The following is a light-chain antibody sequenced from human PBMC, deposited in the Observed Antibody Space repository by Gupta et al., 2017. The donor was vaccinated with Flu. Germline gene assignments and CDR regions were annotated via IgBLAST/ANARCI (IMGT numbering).Light chain of an antibody. CDR3: HQEKTSPYT. CDR2: GTS. CDR1: ETIKNNF. J-gene: IGKJ2*01. V-gene: IGKV3-20*01. Sequence: ATLSVSPGETVTLSCRAAETIKNNFFVWYQQQRGQAPRVLIYGTSKRATGIPDRFSGDGSGTDFTLTIDRREPEDCGWYYCHQEKTSPYTFGQGTKLEIK.